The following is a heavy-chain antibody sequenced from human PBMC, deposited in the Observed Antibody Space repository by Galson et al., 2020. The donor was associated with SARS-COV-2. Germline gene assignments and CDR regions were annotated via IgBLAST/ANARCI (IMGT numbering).Heavy chain of an antibody. CDR1: GGSISDSLYY. V-gene: IGHV4-39*01. J-gene: IGHJ4*02. Sequence: SETPSLTCTASGGSISDSLYYWGWHRQPPGKELEYTGIIYYTGSTYYNPSLKSRVTISVDTSKNQFSLTLHSVTAADTAVYYCVRLKSDNGDLNWGQGTLVTVSS. CDR2: IYYTGST. CDR3: VRLKSDNGDLN. D-gene: IGHD1-20*01.